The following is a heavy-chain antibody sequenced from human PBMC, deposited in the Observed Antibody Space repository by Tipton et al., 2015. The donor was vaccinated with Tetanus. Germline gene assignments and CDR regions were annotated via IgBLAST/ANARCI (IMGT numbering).Heavy chain of an antibody. CDR3: TTDWDYGWGSYPISYYGMDV. Sequence: SLRLSCAASDFTFSNAWMNWVRQAPGKGLEWVGRIKSKTDGGTTDYAAPVKGRFTISRDDSKNTLYLQMNSLKTEDTAGYYCTTDWDYGWGSYPISYYGMDVWGQGTTVTVSS. V-gene: IGHV3-15*07. CDR1: DFTFSNAW. CDR2: IKSKTDGGTT. D-gene: IGHD3-10*01. J-gene: IGHJ6*02.